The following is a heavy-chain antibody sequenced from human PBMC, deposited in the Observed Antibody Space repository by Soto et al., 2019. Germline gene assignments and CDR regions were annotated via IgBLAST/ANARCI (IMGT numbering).Heavy chain of an antibody. CDR1: GFTVSSNY. CDR3: ARYYDFWSGPNAFDI. CDR2: IYSGGST. D-gene: IGHD3-3*01. V-gene: IGHV3-53*04. Sequence: GGSLRLSCAASGFTVSSNYMSWVHQAPGKGLEWVSVIYSGGSTYYADSVKGRFTISRHNSKNTLYLQMNSLRAEDTAVYYCARYYDFWSGPNAFDIWGQGTMVTVSS. J-gene: IGHJ3*02.